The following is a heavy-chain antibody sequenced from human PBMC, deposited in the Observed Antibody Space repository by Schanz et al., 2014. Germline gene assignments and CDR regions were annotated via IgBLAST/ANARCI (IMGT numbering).Heavy chain of an antibody. D-gene: IGHD3-10*01. CDR1: GGSISSGSYY. CDR2: IYSTGST. CDR3: ARDMVENWFDS. Sequence: VQLQESGPGLVKPSQTLSLTCTVSGGSISSGSYYWSWIRQPAGKGLEWIGRIYSTGSTNYNPSLKIRVTFSKATSKNQFSLKLTSVTAADTAVYYCARDMVENWFDSWGQGTLVTVSS. V-gene: IGHV4-61*02. J-gene: IGHJ5*01.